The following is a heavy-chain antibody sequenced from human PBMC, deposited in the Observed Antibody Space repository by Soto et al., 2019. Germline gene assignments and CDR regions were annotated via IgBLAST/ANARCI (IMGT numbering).Heavy chain of an antibody. CDR2: IKQDGSEK. CDR3: AREGVYSEMTVPRFYYYAMDV. Sequence: EVQLVESGGGLVQPGGSLRLSCAASGFSFSSSWMSWVRQAPGKGLEWVANIKQDGSEKYYVDSVKGRFTISRDNAKNSLDWQMNSLRAEDTAVYYCAREGVYSEMTVPRFYYYAMDVWGQGTTVTVSS. J-gene: IGHJ6*02. D-gene: IGHD2-15*01. CDR1: GFSFSSSW. V-gene: IGHV3-7*01.